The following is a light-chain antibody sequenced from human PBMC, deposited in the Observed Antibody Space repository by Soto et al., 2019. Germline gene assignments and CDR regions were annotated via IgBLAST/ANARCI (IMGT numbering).Light chain of an antibody. Sequence: DTQLTQSPSFLSASVGDRVTIACRASQDVSRSVGWYQQKPGTAPKLLISAASTLNSGVPSRFSGSGSGTDCTLTISSLQPEDCATYYCQQLWTYPLTFGGGTKVEI. J-gene: IGKJ4*01. CDR1: QDVSRS. V-gene: IGKV1-9*01. CDR3: QQLWTYPLT. CDR2: AAS.